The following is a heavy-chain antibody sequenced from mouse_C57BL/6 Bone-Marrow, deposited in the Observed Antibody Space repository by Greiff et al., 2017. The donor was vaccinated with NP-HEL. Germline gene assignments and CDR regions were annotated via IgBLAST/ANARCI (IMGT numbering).Heavy chain of an antibody. CDR1: GYTFTEYT. V-gene: IGHV1-62-2*01. J-gene: IGHJ1*03. CDR2: FYPGSGSI. Sequence: QVQLQQSGAELVKPGASVKLSCKASGYTFTEYTIHWVKQRSGQGLEWIGWFYPGSGSIKYNEKFKDKATLTADKSSSTVYMELSRLTSEDSAVYFCARHADIRPKASSYGYFDVWGTGTTVTVSS. D-gene: IGHD1-3*01. CDR3: ARHADIRPKASSYGYFDV.